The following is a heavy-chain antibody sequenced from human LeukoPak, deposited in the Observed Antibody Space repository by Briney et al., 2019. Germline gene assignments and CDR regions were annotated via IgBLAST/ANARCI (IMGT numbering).Heavy chain of an antibody. Sequence: SGGSLRLSCAASGFTFSSYWMSWVRQAPGKGLEYIGFIRTKDFGGTTEYAASVKGRFTISRDDSKSIAYLQIHSLKSEDTAVYYCSRDGLDYYGSGSYRGFDYWGQGTLVTVSS. D-gene: IGHD3-10*01. J-gene: IGHJ4*02. CDR3: SRDGLDYYGSGSYRGFDY. CDR1: GFTFSSYW. CDR2: IRTKDFGGTT. V-gene: IGHV3-49*04.